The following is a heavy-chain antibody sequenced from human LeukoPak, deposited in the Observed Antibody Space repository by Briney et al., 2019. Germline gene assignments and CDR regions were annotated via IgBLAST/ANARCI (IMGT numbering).Heavy chain of an antibody. CDR1: GGSISSSSYY. Sequence: SETLSLTCTVSGGSISSSSYYWGWIRQPPGKGLEWIGSIYYSGSTYYNPSLKSRVTISVDTSKNQFSLKLSSVTAADTAVYYCARGLVAAYSPPYYYGMDVWGQGTTVTVSS. CDR2: IYYSGST. V-gene: IGHV4-39*07. D-gene: IGHD2-15*01. CDR3: ARGLVAAYSPPYYYGMDV. J-gene: IGHJ6*02.